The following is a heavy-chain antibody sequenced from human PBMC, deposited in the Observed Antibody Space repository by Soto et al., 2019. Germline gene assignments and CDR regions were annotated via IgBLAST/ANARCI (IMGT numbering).Heavy chain of an antibody. V-gene: IGHV4-59*01. CDR3: ARILGYCSSTSCYGDYNWFDP. Sequence: PSETLSLTCTVSGGSISSYYWSWIRQPPGKGLEWIGYIYYSGSTNYNPSLKSRVTISVDTSKNQFSLKLSSVTAADTAVYYCARILGYCSSTSCYGDYNWFDPWGQGTLVTVSS. CDR2: IYYSGST. D-gene: IGHD2-2*01. J-gene: IGHJ5*02. CDR1: GGSISSYY.